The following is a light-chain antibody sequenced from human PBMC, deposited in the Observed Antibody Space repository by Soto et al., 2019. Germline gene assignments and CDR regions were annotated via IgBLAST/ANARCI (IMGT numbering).Light chain of an antibody. CDR2: AAS. J-gene: IGKJ2*01. CDR3: QKYNSAPKT. V-gene: IGKV1-27*01. CDR1: QDISNY. Sequence: DIQMTQSPSSLSASVGDRVTITCRASQDISNYLAWYQQKPWEVPKLLIYAASTLEKGVQSRFSGGGSAALFTLTISSLQPDDVPTYYCQKYNSAPKTFGRRTRLDIK.